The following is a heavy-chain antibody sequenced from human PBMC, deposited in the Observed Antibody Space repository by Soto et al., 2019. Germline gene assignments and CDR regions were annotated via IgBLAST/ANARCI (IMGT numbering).Heavy chain of an antibody. Sequence: QVQLVESGGGLVKPGGSLRLSCAASGFTFSDYYMSWIRQAPGKGLEWVSYITRSSTYTNYADSVKGRFTISRDNAKNSLYRPMNSLRAEDTSVYYCARPQGGGYDLNYWGQGTLVTVSS. D-gene: IGHD5-12*01. J-gene: IGHJ4*02. CDR1: GFTFSDYY. V-gene: IGHV3-11*05. CDR2: ITRSSTYT. CDR3: ARPQGGGYDLNY.